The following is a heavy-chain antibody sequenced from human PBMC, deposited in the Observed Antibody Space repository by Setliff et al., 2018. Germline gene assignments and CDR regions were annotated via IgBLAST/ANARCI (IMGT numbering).Heavy chain of an antibody. V-gene: IGHV3-11*04. CDR3: ALSLAAAGHDAFDI. Sequence: SCAASGFTFSDYYMSWIRQAPGKGLEWVSYISSSGSTIYYADSVKGRFTISRDNAKNSLYLQMNSLRAEDTAVYYCALSLAAAGHDAFDIWGQGTMVTVSS. D-gene: IGHD6-13*01. J-gene: IGHJ3*02. CDR2: ISSSGSTI. CDR1: GFTFSDYY.